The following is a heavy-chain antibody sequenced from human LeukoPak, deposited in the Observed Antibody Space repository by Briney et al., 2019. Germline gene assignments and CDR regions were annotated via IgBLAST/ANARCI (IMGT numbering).Heavy chain of an antibody. D-gene: IGHD2-2*01. CDR1: GFTFSSYG. CDR2: ISYDGSNK. V-gene: IGHV3-30*18. CDR3: AKGRKFVVPAAQHDAFDI. Sequence: GGSLRLSCAASGFTFSSYGMHWVRQAPGKGLEWVAVISYDGSNKYYADSVKGRFTISRDNSKNTLYLQMNSLRAEDTAVYYCAKGRKFVVPAAQHDAFDIWGQGTMVTVSS. J-gene: IGHJ3*02.